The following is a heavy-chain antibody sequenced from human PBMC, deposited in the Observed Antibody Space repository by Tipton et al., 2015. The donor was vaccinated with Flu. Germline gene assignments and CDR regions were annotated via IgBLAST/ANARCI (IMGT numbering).Heavy chain of an antibody. Sequence: TLSLTCAVNGGSFSGYYWSWIRQPPGKGLEWIGEINHSGSTNYNPSLKSRVTLSVDTSKNQFSLKLSSVTAADTAVYYCARRKAAKAAFDIWGQGTMVTVSS. CDR2: INHSGST. CDR3: ARRKAAKAAFDI. CDR1: GGSFSGYY. V-gene: IGHV4-34*01. J-gene: IGHJ3*02. D-gene: IGHD2-15*01.